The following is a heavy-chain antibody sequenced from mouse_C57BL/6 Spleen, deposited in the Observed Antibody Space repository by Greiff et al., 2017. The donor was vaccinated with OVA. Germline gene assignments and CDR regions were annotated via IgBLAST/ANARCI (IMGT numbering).Heavy chain of an antibody. CDR1: GFNIKDDY. CDR3: TTSLTTVVARFAY. D-gene: IGHD1-1*01. Sequence: VQLKQSGAELVRPGASVKLSCTASGFNIKDDYMHWVKQRPEQGLEWIGWIDPENGDTEYASKFQGKATITADTSSNTAYLQLSSLTSEDTAVYYCTTSLTTVVARFAYWGQGTLVTVSA. J-gene: IGHJ3*01. V-gene: IGHV14-4*01. CDR2: IDPENGDT.